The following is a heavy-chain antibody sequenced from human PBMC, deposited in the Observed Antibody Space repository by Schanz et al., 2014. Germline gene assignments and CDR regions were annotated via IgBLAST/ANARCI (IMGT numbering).Heavy chain of an antibody. CDR3: AREVGGSFGQHY. CDR2: ISSRGGHI. Sequence: EVQVVESGGALVRPGGSLRLSCSGFTVSAYSANWVRQAPGKGLEWVSSISSRGGHIYYADSVKGRFTITRDIAKNSLSLQMNSLRAEDTAVYYCAREVGGSFGQHYWGQGALVTVSS. D-gene: IGHD1-26*01. V-gene: IGHV3-21*02. J-gene: IGHJ4*02. CDR1: GFTVSAYS.